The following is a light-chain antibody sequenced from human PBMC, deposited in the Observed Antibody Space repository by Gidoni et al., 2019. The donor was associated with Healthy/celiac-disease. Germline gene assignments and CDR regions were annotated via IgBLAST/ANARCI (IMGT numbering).Light chain of an antibody. CDR3: QQYNNWPPIT. V-gene: IGKV3D-15*01. J-gene: IGKJ5*01. CDR1: QSVSSN. Sequence: EILMTQSPATLSVSPGERATLSCRARQSVSSNLTGYQQKPGQAPRLLIYGASTRATGIAARFSGSGSGTEFTLTISSLQSEDFAVYYCQQYNNWPPITFGQGTRLEIK. CDR2: GAS.